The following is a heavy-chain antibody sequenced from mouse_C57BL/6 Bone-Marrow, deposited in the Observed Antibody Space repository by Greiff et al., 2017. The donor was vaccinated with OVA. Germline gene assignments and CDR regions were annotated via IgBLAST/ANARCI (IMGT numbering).Heavy chain of an antibody. CDR1: GYTFTSYW. CDR3: ARGGYCRFDY. Sequence: VQLQQPGAELVMPGASVKLSCKASGYTFTSYWMHWVKQRPGQGLEWIGEIDPSDSYTNYNQKFKGKSTLTVDKSSSTAYMQLSSLTSEDSAVCYCARGGYCRFDYWGQGTTLTVSS. J-gene: IGHJ2*01. D-gene: IGHD2-3*01. V-gene: IGHV1-69*01. CDR2: IDPSDSYT.